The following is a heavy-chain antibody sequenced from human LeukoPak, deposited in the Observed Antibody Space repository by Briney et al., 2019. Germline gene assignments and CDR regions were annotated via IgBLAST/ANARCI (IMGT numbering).Heavy chain of an antibody. CDR1: GFTFSDYY. D-gene: IGHD3-22*01. V-gene: IGHV3-11*01. CDR2: INSSGSII. J-gene: IGHJ4*02. CDR3: ARDWYYYDSSGYSRYFDY. Sequence: GGSLRLSCAASGFTFSDYYMSWIRQAPGKGLEWVSYINSSGSIIYYADSVKGRFTISSDNAKNSLYLQMNSLRAEDTAVYYCARDWYYYDSSGYSRYFDYWGQGTLVTVSS.